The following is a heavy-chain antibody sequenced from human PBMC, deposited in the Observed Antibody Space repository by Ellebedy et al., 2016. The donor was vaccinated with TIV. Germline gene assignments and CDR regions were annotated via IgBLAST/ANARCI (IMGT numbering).Heavy chain of an antibody. J-gene: IGHJ4*02. Sequence: SWIRQPPGKALEWLALIYWDDDKRYSPSLKSRLTITKDTSKNQVVLTMTNMDPVDTATYYCAHRHSGWYTYHFDYWGQGTLVTVSS. D-gene: IGHD6-19*01. CDR2: IYWDDDK. CDR3: AHRHSGWYTYHFDY. V-gene: IGHV2-5*08.